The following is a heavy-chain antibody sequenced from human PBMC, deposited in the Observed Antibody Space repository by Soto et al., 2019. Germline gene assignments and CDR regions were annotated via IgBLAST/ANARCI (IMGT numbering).Heavy chain of an antibody. V-gene: IGHV1-18*01. CDR2: ISAYNGNT. D-gene: IGHD3-22*01. J-gene: IGHJ4*02. Sequence: GASVKVSCKASGYTFTSYGISWVRQAPGQGLEWMGWISAYNGNTNYAQKLQGRVTMTTDTSTSTAYMELRSLRSDDTAVYYCARLARYYDSSGYYPDFDYWRQGTLVTVS. CDR3: ARLARYYDSSGYYPDFDY. CDR1: GYTFTSYG.